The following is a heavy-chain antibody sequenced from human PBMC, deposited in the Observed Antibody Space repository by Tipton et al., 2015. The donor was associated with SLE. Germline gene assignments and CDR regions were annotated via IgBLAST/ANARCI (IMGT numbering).Heavy chain of an antibody. D-gene: IGHD1-26*01. J-gene: IGHJ4*02. CDR1: GLTFSDKY. V-gene: IGHV3-11*04. Sequence: SLRLSCVGYGLTFSDKYMSWVRQAPGKGPEWLSYISRSGSDINYADSVKGRFTISRDNAKNSLHLQMNSLRAEDTAVYFCATHSGRGYSSDRWGQGTLVTVSS. CDR3: ATHSGRGYSSDR. CDR2: ISRSGSDI.